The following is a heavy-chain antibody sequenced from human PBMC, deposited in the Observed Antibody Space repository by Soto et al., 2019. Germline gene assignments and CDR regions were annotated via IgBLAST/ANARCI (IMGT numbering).Heavy chain of an antibody. CDR2: IYYSGST. J-gene: IGHJ5*02. V-gene: IGHV4-39*02. CDR3: ARPSIAAAGSRGWFDP. D-gene: IGHD6-13*01. Sequence: QLQLQESGPGLVKPSETLSLTCTVSGGSISSSSYYWGWIRQPPGKGLEWIGSIYYSGSTYYNPSLKCRVTISGDTPKTHCYPKLSSVTAADTAVYYCARPSIAAAGSRGWFDPWGQGTLVTVSS. CDR1: GGSISSSSYY.